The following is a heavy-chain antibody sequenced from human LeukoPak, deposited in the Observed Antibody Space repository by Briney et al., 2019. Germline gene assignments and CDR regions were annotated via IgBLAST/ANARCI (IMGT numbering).Heavy chain of an antibody. J-gene: IGHJ4*02. CDR3: ARLIAADPQLDC. CDR2: IYYSGST. Sequence: SETLSLTCTVSGVSISSSSYYWGWIRQPPGKGLEWIGSIYYSGSTYYNPSLKSRVTISVDTSKNQFSLKLSSVTAADTAVYYCARLIAADPQLDCWGQGTLVTVSS. D-gene: IGHD6-13*01. CDR1: GVSISSSSYY. V-gene: IGHV4-39*07.